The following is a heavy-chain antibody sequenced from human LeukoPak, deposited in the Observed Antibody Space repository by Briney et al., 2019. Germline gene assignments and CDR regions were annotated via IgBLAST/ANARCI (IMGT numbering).Heavy chain of an antibody. V-gene: IGHV1-18*01. CDR2: ISAYNGNT. CDR3: ASGSGHGDNR. Sequence: ASVKVSCKASGYTFTSFGISWVRQAPGQGPEWVGWISAYNGNTNYVQNLQGRVTMTRNTSISTAYMELSSLRSEDTAVYYCASGSGHGDNRWGQGTLVTVSS. CDR1: GYTFTSFG. J-gene: IGHJ4*02. D-gene: IGHD4-17*01.